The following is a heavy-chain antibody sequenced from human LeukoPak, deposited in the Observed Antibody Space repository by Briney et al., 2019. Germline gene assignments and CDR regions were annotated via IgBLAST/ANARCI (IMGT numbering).Heavy chain of an antibody. J-gene: IGHJ4*02. D-gene: IGHD2-2*01. CDR1: GFTFSSYG. CDR2: ISYDGSNK. Sequence: PGGSLRLSCAASGFTFSSYGMHWVRQAPGKGLEWVAVISYDGSNKYYADSVKGRFTISRDNSKNTLYLQMNSLRAEDTAVYYCAKEGYIVVVPADDYWGQGTLVTVSS. CDR3: AKEGYIVVVPADDY. V-gene: IGHV3-30*18.